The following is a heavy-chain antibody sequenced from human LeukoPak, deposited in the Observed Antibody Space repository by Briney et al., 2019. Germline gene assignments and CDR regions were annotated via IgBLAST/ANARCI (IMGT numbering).Heavy chain of an antibody. CDR2: IYTSGST. J-gene: IGHJ4*02. D-gene: IGHD2-21*02. CDR1: GGSISSGSYY. Sequence: PSETLSLTCTVSGGSISSGSYYWSWIRQPAGKGLEWIGRIYTSGSTNYNPSLKSRVTISVDTSKNQFSLKLSSVTAADTAVYYCARAICGGDCYKDYWGQGTLVTVSS. V-gene: IGHV4-61*02. CDR3: ARAICGGDCYKDY.